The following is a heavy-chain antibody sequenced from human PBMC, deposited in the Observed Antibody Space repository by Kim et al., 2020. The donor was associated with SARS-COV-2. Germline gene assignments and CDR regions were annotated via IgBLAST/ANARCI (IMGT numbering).Heavy chain of an antibody. V-gene: IGHV1-69*13. D-gene: IGHD6-13*01. CDR2: IIPIFGTA. J-gene: IGHJ6*02. CDR1: GGTFSSYA. Sequence: SVKVSCKASGGTFSSYAISWVRQAPGQGLEWMGGIIPIFGTANYAQKFQGRVTITADESTSTAYMELSSLRSEDTAVYYCARPAPPGIAAALLRDYYYGMDVWGQGTTVTVSS. CDR3: ARPAPPGIAAALLRDYYYGMDV.